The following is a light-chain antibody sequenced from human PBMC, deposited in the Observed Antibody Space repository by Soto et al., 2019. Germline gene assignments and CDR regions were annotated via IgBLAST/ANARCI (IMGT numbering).Light chain of an antibody. V-gene: IGLV1-40*01. Sequence: QSVLTQPPSVSGAPGQRVTISCTGSSSNIGAGYDVHWYQQLPGTAPKLLIYGNSNRPSGVPDRFSGSKSGTSASLAITGLQAEDEADYYCQSNDSSLSGEVFGGGTQLTVL. CDR1: SSNIGAGYD. CDR3: QSNDSSLSGEV. CDR2: GNS. J-gene: IGLJ2*01.